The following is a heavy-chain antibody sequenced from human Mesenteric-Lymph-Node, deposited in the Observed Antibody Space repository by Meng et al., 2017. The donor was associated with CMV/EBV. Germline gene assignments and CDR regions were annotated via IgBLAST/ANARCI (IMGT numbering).Heavy chain of an antibody. CDR3: AKDYYSSSSLNYCYGMDV. V-gene: IGHV3-21*04. CDR1: GFNFRGYT. D-gene: IGHD6-6*01. CDR2: IGPTSDFK. Sequence: GESLKISCAVSGFNFRGYTMNWVRQSPEKGLEWVSSIGPTSDFKYYADSLQGRFTISRDNAKDSLYLQMNGLRAEDTALYYCAKDYYSSSSLNYCYGMDVWGQGTTVTVSS. J-gene: IGHJ6*02.